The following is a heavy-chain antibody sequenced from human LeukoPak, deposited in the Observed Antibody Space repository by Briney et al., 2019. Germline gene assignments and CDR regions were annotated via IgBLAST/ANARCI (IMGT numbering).Heavy chain of an antibody. Sequence: DPGGSLRLSCTASGFTFSNYAMSWVRQATGKGLEWVSTISGSDGSTYYADSVKGRFTISRDNSKNTLYLQMNSLRVEDTAIYYCAKGRGYCTGGSCYSDYWGQGTLVTVSS. J-gene: IGHJ4*02. CDR2: ISGSDGST. V-gene: IGHV3-23*01. D-gene: IGHD2-15*01. CDR3: AKGRGYCTGGSCYSDY. CDR1: GFTFSNYA.